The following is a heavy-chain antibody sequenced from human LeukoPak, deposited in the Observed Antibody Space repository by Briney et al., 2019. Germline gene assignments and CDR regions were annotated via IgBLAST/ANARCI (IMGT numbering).Heavy chain of an antibody. V-gene: IGHV3-23*01. J-gene: IGHJ4*02. CDR3: AKRDHYGWFFFDY. CDR2: IIDSGEST. D-gene: IGHD6-19*01. Sequence: GGSLRLSCAASGFTFSSYAMSWVRQAPGKGLEWVSGIIDSGESTYYANFAKGRFTISRDNSNNTLYLQMNSLRADDTAVYYCAKRDHYGWFFFDYWGQGNLVAVSS. CDR1: GFTFSSYA.